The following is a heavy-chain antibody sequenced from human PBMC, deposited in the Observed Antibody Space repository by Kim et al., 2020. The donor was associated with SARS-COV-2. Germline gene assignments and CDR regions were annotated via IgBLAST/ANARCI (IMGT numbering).Heavy chain of an antibody. J-gene: IGHJ4*02. CDR3: ARSGVYSSPPDY. V-gene: IGHV4-31*03. Sequence: SETLSLTCTVSGGSISSGGYYWSWIRQHPGKGLEWIGYIYYSGSTYYNPSLKSRVTISVDTSKNQFSLKLSSVTAADTAVYYCARSGVYSSPPDYWGQGTLVTVSS. D-gene: IGHD6-13*01. CDR2: IYYSGST. CDR1: GGSISSGGYY.